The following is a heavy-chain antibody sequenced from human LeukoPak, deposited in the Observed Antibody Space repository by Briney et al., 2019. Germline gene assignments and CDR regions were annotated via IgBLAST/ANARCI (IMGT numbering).Heavy chain of an antibody. D-gene: IGHD3-3*01. CDR2: IYGSGSYR. CDR1: GFTFSSNA. V-gene: IGHV3-23*01. J-gene: IGHJ4*02. CDR3: AKDRVIGDGFWEIDY. Sequence: GGSLILSCVASGFTFSSNAMSWVRQAPGKGLEWVAGIYGSGSYRFYADSVKGRFTISRDNSKNTLYLQMNSLRAEDTAVYYCAKDRVIGDGFWEIDYWGQGTLVTVSS.